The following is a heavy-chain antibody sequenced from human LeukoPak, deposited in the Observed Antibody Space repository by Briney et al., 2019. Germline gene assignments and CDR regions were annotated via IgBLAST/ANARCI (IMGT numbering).Heavy chain of an antibody. CDR3: ARGSIGPRSWFGP. CDR1: GFTVSTNY. CDR2: IFSNGNT. J-gene: IGHJ5*02. V-gene: IGHV3-66*01. D-gene: IGHD2-2*01. Sequence: GGSLRLSCAASGFTVSTNYMSWVRQAPGKGLEWVSVIFSNGNTYYADSVKGRFSISRDNSKNTLFLQMNSLRDEDTAVYYCARGSIGPRSWFGPWGQGTLVTVSS.